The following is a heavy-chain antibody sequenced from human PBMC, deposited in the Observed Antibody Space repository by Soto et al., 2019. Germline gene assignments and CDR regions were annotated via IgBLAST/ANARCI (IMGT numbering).Heavy chain of an antibody. D-gene: IGHD6-13*01. V-gene: IGHV4-61*01. J-gene: IGHJ4*02. CDR2: IYYSGST. CDR1: GGSVSSGSYY. Sequence: PSETLSLSCTVSGGSVSSGSYYWSWIRQPPGKGLEWIGYIYYSGSTNYNPSLKSRVTISVDTSKNQFSLNLRSVTAADTAVYYCARGGAEGYTYWGQGTLVTVSS. CDR3: ARGGAEGYTY.